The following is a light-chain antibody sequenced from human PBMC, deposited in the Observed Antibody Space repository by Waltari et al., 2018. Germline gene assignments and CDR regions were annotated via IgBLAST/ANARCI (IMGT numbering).Light chain of an antibody. CDR1: SSNIGSHF. J-gene: IGLJ3*02. Sequence: QSVLTQPPSASGTPGQRVTLSCSGSSSNIGSHFVYWYQQLPGTAPKLLISRNNQRPSGVPDRFSGSKSGTSASLAISGLRSEDEADYYCAAWDDSLSGPVFGGGTKLTVL. CDR2: RNN. CDR3: AAWDDSLSGPV. V-gene: IGLV1-47*01.